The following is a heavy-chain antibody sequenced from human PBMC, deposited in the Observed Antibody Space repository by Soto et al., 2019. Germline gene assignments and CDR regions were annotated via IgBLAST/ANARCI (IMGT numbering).Heavy chain of an antibody. CDR1: GFTFSSYE. J-gene: IGHJ3*02. CDR2: ISSSGSTI. V-gene: IGHV3-48*03. Sequence: PEGSLRLSCAASGFTFSSYEMNWVRQAPGKGLEWVSYISSSGSTIYYADSVKGRFTISRDNAKNSLYLQMNSLRAEDTAVYYCARIGRGYCSGGSCADAFDIWGQGTMVTVSS. CDR3: ARIGRGYCSGGSCADAFDI. D-gene: IGHD2-15*01.